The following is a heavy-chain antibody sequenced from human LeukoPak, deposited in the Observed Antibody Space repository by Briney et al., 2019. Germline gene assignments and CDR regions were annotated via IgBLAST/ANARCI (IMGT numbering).Heavy chain of an antibody. V-gene: IGHV4-34*01. J-gene: IGHJ4*02. D-gene: IGHD3-22*01. CDR1: GASFSGYY. Sequence: PSETLSLTCAVYGASFSGYYWSWILQPPGKGLEWIGEINHSGSTNYNPSLKSRVTISVDTSKNQFSLKLSSVTAADTAVYYCAREVVVITHFDYWGQGTLVTVSS. CDR3: AREVVVITHFDY. CDR2: INHSGST.